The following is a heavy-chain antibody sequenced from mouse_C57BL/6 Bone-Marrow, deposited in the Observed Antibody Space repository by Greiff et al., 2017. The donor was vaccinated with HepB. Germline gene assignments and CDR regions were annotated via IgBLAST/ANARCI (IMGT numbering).Heavy chain of an antibody. J-gene: IGHJ3*01. V-gene: IGHV5-17*01. CDR2: ISSGSSTI. Sequence: EVKLVESGGGLVKPGGSLKLSCAASGFTFSDYGMHWVRQAPEKGLEWVAYISSGSSTIYYADTVKGRFTISRDNAKNTLFLQMTSLRSEDTAMYYCAREAGSAWFAYWGQGTLVTVSA. CDR3: AREAGSAWFAY. CDR1: GFTFSDYG. D-gene: IGHD3-2*02.